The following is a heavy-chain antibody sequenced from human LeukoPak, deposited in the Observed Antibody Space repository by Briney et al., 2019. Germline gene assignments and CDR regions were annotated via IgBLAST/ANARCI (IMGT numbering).Heavy chain of an antibody. D-gene: IGHD3-10*01. V-gene: IGHV3-7*01. Sequence: GGSLRLSCAASGFTFSSYWMSWVRQAPGKGLEWVANIKQDGSEKYYVDSVKGRFTISRDNAKNSLYLQMNSLRAEDTAVYYCARGGSGSYHDPFDYWGQGTLVTVSS. J-gene: IGHJ4*02. CDR2: IKQDGSEK. CDR3: ARGGSGSYHDPFDY. CDR1: GFTFSSYW.